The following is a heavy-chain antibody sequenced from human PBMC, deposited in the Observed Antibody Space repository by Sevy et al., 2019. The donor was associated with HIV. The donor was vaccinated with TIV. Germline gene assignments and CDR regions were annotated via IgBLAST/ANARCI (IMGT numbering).Heavy chain of an antibody. CDR1: RFTFSSYW. V-gene: IGHV3-7*01. J-gene: IGHJ6*04. CDR2: INQDGGEK. CDR3: AIVACIYYVGVYFLAMDV. D-gene: IGHD3-10*02. Sequence: GGSLRLSCAASRFTFSSYWMSWVRQAPGKGLEWVANINQDGGEKYHMDSVKGRFTISRDNAKNSLYLQMNSLRAEDSAVYFCAIVACIYYVGVYFLAMDVGGKGTTVTVSS.